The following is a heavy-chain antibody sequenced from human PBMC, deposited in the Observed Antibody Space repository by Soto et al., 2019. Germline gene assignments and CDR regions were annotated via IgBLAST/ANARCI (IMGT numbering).Heavy chain of an antibody. J-gene: IGHJ5*02. D-gene: IGHD1-26*01. CDR2: IYYSGST. CDR1: GGSISSSSYY. CDR3: ARHEVGAKDNWFDP. V-gene: IGHV4-39*01. Sequence: PSETLSLTCTVSGGSISSSSYYWGWIRQPPGKGLEWIGSIYYSGSTYYNPSLKSRVTISVDTSKNQFSLKLSSVTAADTAAYYCARHEVGAKDNWFDPWGQGTLVTVSS.